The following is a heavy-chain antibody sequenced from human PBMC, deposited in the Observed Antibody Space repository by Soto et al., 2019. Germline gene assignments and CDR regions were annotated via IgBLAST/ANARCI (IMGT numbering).Heavy chain of an antibody. CDR3: ARTRSIAVRPFDY. Sequence: QVQLQESGPGLVKPSGTLSLTCSVSVGSISSDHWWTWVRQTPGNGLEWVGEIHRSGTTNYNPSLRSRVRISADKPRNQFSLILNSVTAADTAVYYCARTRSIAVRPFDYWGQGILVTVSS. J-gene: IGHJ4*02. CDR1: VGSISSDHW. D-gene: IGHD6-6*01. CDR2: IHRSGTT. V-gene: IGHV4-4*02.